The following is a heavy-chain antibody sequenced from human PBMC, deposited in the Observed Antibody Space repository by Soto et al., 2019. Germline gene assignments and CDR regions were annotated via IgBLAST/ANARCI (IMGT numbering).Heavy chain of an antibody. CDR3: AIVTAAAADFDY. D-gene: IGHD6-13*01. V-gene: IGHV1-18*01. CDR2: ISAYNRNT. CDR1: GYTFTSYG. J-gene: IGHJ4*02. Sequence: QVQLVQSGAEVQKPGASVQVSCKASGYTFTSYGISWVRQAPGQGLEWLVWISAYNRNTNYAQKLQGRVTMTTDTSTSTADVELRSLRSDETAGYYCAIVTAAAADFDYCGQGTLVTVSS.